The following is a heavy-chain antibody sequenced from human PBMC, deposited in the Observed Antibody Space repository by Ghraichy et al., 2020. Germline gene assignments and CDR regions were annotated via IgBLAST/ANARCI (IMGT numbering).Heavy chain of an antibody. V-gene: IGHV3-43D*03. Sequence: ISWDGGSTYYADSVKGRFTISRDNSKNSLYLQMNSLRAEDTALYYCAKDGGSWWDAFDILCQGT. J-gene: IGHJ3*02. CDR2: ISWDGGST. CDR3: AKDGGSWWDAFDI. D-gene: IGHD3-16*01.